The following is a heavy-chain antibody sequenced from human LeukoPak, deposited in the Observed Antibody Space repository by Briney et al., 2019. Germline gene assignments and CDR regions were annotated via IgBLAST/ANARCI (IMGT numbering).Heavy chain of an antibody. D-gene: IGHD3-16*01. CDR1: GFTFSSYW. CDR3: ARDPMITFGGVTSPVDY. V-gene: IGHV3-66*01. Sequence: GGSLRLSCAASGFTFSSYWMSWVRQAPGKGLEWVSVIYSGGSTYYADSVKGRFTISRDNSKNTLYLQMNSLRAEDTAVYYCARDPMITFGGVTSPVDYWGQGTLVTVSS. J-gene: IGHJ4*02. CDR2: IYSGGST.